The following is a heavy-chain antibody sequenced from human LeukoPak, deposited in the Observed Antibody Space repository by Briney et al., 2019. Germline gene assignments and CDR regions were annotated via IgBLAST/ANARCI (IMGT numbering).Heavy chain of an antibody. Sequence: GGSLRLSCAASGFTFSSYSMNWVRQAPGKGLEWVSSISSSSSYIYYADSVKGRFTISRDNAKNSLYLQMNSLRAEDTAVYYCARSGGYCSGGSCYWAYYFDYWGQGTLVTVSS. CDR3: ARSGGYCSGGSCYWAYYFDY. CDR1: GFTFSSYS. D-gene: IGHD2-15*01. J-gene: IGHJ4*02. V-gene: IGHV3-21*01. CDR2: ISSSSSYI.